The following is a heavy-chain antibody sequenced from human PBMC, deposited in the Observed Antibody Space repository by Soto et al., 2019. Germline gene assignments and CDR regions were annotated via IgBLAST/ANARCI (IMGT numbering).Heavy chain of an antibody. CDR1: GFTFSSNA. Sequence: EVQLLESGGGLVQPGGSLRLSCAASGFTFSSNAMSWVRQAPGKGLEWVSAISGSGGSTYYADSVKGRFTISRDNSKNTLYLQMNSLRAEDTAVYYCAKEKRDYDFWSGFSVGGYYYYMDVWGKGTTVTVSS. D-gene: IGHD3-3*01. CDR2: ISGSGGST. V-gene: IGHV3-23*01. CDR3: AKEKRDYDFWSGFSVGGYYYYMDV. J-gene: IGHJ6*03.